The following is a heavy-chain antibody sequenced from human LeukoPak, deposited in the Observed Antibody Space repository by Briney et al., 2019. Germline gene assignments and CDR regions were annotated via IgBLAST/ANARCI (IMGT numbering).Heavy chain of an antibody. CDR3: AGYSSFDC. J-gene: IGHJ4*02. V-gene: IGHV3-53*01. CDR2: IYSGGST. Sequence: PGGSLRLSCAASGFTFSNYWMHWVRQAPGKGLEWVSLIYSGGSTKYADSVKGRFTISRDNSRNTLYLEMNSLRAEDTAVYYCAGYSSFDCWGQGTLVTVSS. CDR1: GFTFSNYW. D-gene: IGHD3-22*01.